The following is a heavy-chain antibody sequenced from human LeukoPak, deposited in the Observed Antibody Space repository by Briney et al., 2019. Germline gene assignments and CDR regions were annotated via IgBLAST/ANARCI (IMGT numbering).Heavy chain of an antibody. D-gene: IGHD3-10*01. J-gene: IGHJ6*02. CDR3: AREVSKPGAWYYYGSGKDYYYYGMDV. CDR1: GGSASSGSYY. CDR2: IYNSGST. V-gene: IGHV4-61*01. Sequence: PSETLSLTCTVSGGSASSGSYYWSWIRQPPGKGLEWIGYIYNSGSTNYNPSLKSRVTISVDTSKNQFSLKLSSVTAADTAVYYCAREVSKPGAWYYYGSGKDYYYYGMDVWGQGTTVTVSS.